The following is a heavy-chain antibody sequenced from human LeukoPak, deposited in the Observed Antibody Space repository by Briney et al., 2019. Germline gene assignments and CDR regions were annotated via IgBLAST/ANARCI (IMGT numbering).Heavy chain of an antibody. V-gene: IGHV3-9*01. CDR3: ARDSYWSGRGYDFWSGYLYYFDY. CDR2: IGWNSGSI. D-gene: IGHD3-3*01. Sequence: GGSLRLSCAASGFTFDDYAMHWVRQAPGKGLEWVSGIGWNSGSIGYADSVKGRFTISRDNAKNSLYLQMNSLRAEDTAVYYCARDSYWSGRGYDFWSGYLYYFDYWGQGTLVTVSS. J-gene: IGHJ4*02. CDR1: GFTFDDYA.